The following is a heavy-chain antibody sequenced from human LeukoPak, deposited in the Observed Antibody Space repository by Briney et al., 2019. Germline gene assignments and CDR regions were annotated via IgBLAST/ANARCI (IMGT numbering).Heavy chain of an antibody. D-gene: IGHD3-3*01. CDR1: GFTFSSYA. CDR2: ISSNGGST. Sequence: PGGSLRLSCSASGFTFSSYAMHWVRQAPGKGLEYVSAISSNGGSTYYADSVKGRFTISRDNSKNTLYLQMSSLRAEDTAVYYCVKGRDVIRFLEWTSDYYFDYWGQGTLVTVSS. V-gene: IGHV3-64D*09. J-gene: IGHJ4*02. CDR3: VKGRDVIRFLEWTSDYYFDY.